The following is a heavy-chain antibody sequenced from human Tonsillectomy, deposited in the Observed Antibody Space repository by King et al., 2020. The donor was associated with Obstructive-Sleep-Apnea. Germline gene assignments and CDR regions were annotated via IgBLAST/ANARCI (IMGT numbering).Heavy chain of an antibody. J-gene: IGHJ6*02. CDR2: IYPGDSDT. CDR3: ARAVVVPAAMRRGLYYYGMDV. CDR1: GYSFTSYW. V-gene: IGHV5-51*01. Sequence: QLVQSGAEVKKPGESLKISCKGSGYSFTSYWIGWVRQMPGKGLEWMGIIYPGDSDTRYSPSFQGQVTISPVTSISTAYLQWSSLKASDTAMYYCARAVVVPAAMRRGLYYYGMDVWGQGTTVTVSS. D-gene: IGHD2-2*01.